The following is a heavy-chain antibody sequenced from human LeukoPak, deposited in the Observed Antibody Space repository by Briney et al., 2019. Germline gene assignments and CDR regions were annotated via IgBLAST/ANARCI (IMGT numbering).Heavy chain of an antibody. CDR2: ISDGGDTT. Sequence: GGSLRLSCAASGFTFSNNGMTWVRQAPGRGMEWVTGISDGGDTTYDAGSVKGRFTVSRDNSKNILYLQMNSLRAEDTAIYYCAKTQGFFDHWGQGSLVTVSS. CDR1: GFTFSNNG. V-gene: IGHV3-23*01. CDR3: AKTQGFFDH. J-gene: IGHJ4*02.